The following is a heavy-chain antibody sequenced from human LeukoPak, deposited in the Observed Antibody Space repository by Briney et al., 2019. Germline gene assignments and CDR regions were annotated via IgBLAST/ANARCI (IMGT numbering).Heavy chain of an antibody. CDR3: AKKRWQIWFGDIDY. CDR2: ISGSGGST. V-gene: IGHV3-23*01. J-gene: IGHJ4*02. D-gene: IGHD3-10*01. CDR1: GFTFSSYA. Sequence: PGGSLRLSCAASGFTFSSYAMSWVRQAPGKGLEWVSAISGSGGSTYYADSVKGRFTISRDNSKNTLYLQMNSLRAEDTAVYYCAKKRWQIWFGDIDYWGQGTLVTVSS.